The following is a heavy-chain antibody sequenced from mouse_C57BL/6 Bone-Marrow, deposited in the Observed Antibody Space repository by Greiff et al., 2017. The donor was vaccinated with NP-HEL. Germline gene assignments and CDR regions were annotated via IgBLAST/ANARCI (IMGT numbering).Heavy chain of an antibody. V-gene: IGHV1-55*01. Sequence: QVQLQQPGAELVKPGASVKMSCKASGYTFTSYWITWVKQRPGQGLAWIGDIYPGSGSTNYNEKFKSKATLTVDTSSSTAYMQLSSLTSEDSAVYYCASPLYYYYGWYFDVWGTGTTVTVSS. D-gene: IGHD2-4*01. J-gene: IGHJ1*03. CDR3: ASPLYYYYGWYFDV. CDR1: GYTFTSYW. CDR2: IYPGSGST.